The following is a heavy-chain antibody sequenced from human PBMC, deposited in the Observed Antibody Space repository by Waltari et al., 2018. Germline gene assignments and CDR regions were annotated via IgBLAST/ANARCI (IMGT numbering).Heavy chain of an antibody. CDR3: ARGGFDSNSYFDV. J-gene: IGHJ2*01. V-gene: IGHV4-38-2*01. CDR2: FHHSGTT. D-gene: IGHD3-22*01. Sequence: QVQLQESGPGLGKPSETLSLTCAVPGYPISSGYYWGWIRQAPGKGLEWIGSFHHSGTTYYNPSLKSRVTISVDTSNNHLSLKVTSVTAADTAIYYCARGGFDSNSYFDVWGRGTLVTVSS. CDR1: GYPISSGYY.